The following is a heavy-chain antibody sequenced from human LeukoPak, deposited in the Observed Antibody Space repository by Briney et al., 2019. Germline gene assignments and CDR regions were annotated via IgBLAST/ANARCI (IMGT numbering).Heavy chain of an antibody. CDR1: GYTFTSYY. V-gene: IGHV1-46*01. J-gene: IGHJ6*03. Sequence: GASVKVSCKASGYTFTSYYIHWVRQAPGQGLEWMGIINPSGGSTSYAQKFQGRVTMTRDTSTSTDYMELSSLRSEDTAVYYCARDQDYYGSGSQGGGYYYYYMDVWGKGTTVTVSS. D-gene: IGHD3-10*01. CDR2: INPSGGST. CDR3: ARDQDYYGSGSQGGGYYYYYMDV.